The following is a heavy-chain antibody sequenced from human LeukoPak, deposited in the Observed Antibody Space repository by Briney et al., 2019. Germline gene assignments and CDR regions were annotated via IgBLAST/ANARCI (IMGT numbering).Heavy chain of an antibody. CDR2: IKQDGTQK. D-gene: IGHD6-19*01. V-gene: IGHV3-7*05. CDR3: ARDCGSGCSQAFDI. CDR1: GFTFSNYW. J-gene: IGHJ3*02. Sequence: PGGSLRLSCAASGFTFSNYWMSWVRQAPGKGLEWVADIKQDGTQKYYVDSVEGRFTISRDNAKNSLYLQMNSLRVEDTSVYYCARDCGSGCSQAFDIWGQGTMVTVSS.